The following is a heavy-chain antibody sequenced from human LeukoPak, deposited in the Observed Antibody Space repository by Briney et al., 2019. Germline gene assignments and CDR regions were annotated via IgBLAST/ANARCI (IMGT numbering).Heavy chain of an antibody. J-gene: IGHJ4*02. D-gene: IGHD3-10*01. CDR3: ARGLYGSGTDFDN. Sequence: PSETLSLTCTVSGGSISSGSYYWSWIRQPAGKGLEWIGRIHTTDRPNYNPSLRSRVSISSDTSKNQFSLRLTSLTAADTAMYYCARGLYGSGTDFDNWGQGTLVTVSS. V-gene: IGHV4-61*02. CDR1: GGSISSGSYY. CDR2: IHTTDRP.